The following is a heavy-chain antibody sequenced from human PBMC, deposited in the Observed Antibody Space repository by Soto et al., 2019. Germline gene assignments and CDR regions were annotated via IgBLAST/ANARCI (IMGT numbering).Heavy chain of an antibody. D-gene: IGHD2-15*01. CDR1: GFTFSSYS. Sequence: EVQLVESGGGLVKPGGSLRLSCAASGFTFSSYSMNWVRQAPGKGLEWVSSISSSSSYIYYADSVKGRFTISRDNAKNSLYLQMNSLRAEDTAVYYCARDLTCSGGSCHRWYYYYGMDVWGQGTTVTVSS. CDR2: ISSSSSYI. V-gene: IGHV3-21*01. J-gene: IGHJ6*02. CDR3: ARDLTCSGGSCHRWYYYYGMDV.